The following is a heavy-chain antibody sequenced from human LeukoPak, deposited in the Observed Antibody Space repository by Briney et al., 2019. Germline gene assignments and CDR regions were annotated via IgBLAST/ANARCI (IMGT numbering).Heavy chain of an antibody. CDR3: AVSRIVGAVDVFDM. CDR1: GFTVSSNY. D-gene: IGHD1-26*01. J-gene: IGHJ3*02. CDR2: IYSGGST. V-gene: IGHV3-66*01. Sequence: GGSLRLSCAASGFTVSSNYMSWVREAPGKGLEWVSVIYSGGSTYYADSVKGRFTISRDNSKNTVSLQMNSLRDEDTAVYFCAVSRIVGAVDVFDMWGQGTMVTVSS.